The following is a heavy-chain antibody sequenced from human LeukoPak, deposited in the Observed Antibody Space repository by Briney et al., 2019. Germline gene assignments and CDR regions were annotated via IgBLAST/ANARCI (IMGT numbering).Heavy chain of an antibody. CDR3: ARVGSGYEDYYYYYMDV. Sequence: ASVKVSCKASGYTFTSYGISWVRQAPGQGLEWMGWVSAYNGNTNYAQKLQGRVTMTTDTSTSTAYMELRSLRSDDTAVYYCARVGSGYEDYYYYYMDVWGKGTTVTISS. CDR2: VSAYNGNT. D-gene: IGHD5-12*01. J-gene: IGHJ6*03. V-gene: IGHV1-18*01. CDR1: GYTFTSYG.